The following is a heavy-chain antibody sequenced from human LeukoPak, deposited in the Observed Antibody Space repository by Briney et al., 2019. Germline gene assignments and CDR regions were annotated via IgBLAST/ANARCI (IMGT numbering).Heavy chain of an antibody. J-gene: IGHJ3*02. Sequence: SGTLSLTCAVSGGSISTTHWWSWVRPPPGKGLERTGEIFHSGTTNYSPSLKSRVTISIDKSKNQFSLKLSSVTAADTAVYYCARDQWLLRGGDHDAFDIWGRGTMVTVSS. CDR1: GGSISTTHW. CDR2: IFHSGTT. CDR3: ARDQWLLRGGDHDAFDI. V-gene: IGHV4-4*02. D-gene: IGHD6-19*01.